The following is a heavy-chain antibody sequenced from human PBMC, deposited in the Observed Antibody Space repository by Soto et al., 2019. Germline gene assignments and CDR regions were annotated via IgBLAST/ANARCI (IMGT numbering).Heavy chain of an antibody. J-gene: IGHJ4*02. V-gene: IGHV1-3*01. CDR2: INAGNGNT. CDR3: ARVYCSGGSCYPAVFDY. D-gene: IGHD2-15*01. CDR1: GYTFTSYA. Sequence: QVQLVQSGAEVKKPGASVKVSCKASGYTFTSYAMHWVRQAPGQRLEWMGWINAGNGNTKYSQKFQGRVTITRDTSASTAYMELSSLRSEDTAVYYCARVYCSGGSCYPAVFDYWGQGTLVTVSS.